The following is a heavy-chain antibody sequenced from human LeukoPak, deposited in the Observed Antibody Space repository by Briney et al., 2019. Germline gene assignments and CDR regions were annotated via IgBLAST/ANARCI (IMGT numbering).Heavy chain of an antibody. CDR3: ARGNTGTTRGGPFDP. Sequence: PGGSLRLSCAASGLTFSNYAMTWVRQAPGKGLEWVAVIWYDGSNKYYADSVKGRFTISRDNSKNTLYLQMNSLRAEDTAVYYCARGNTGTTRGGPFDPWGQGTLVTVSS. CDR1: GLTFSNYA. D-gene: IGHD1-1*01. J-gene: IGHJ5*02. V-gene: IGHV3-33*08. CDR2: IWYDGSNK.